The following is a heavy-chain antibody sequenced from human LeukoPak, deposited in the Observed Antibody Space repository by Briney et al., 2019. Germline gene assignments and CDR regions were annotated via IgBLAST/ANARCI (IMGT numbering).Heavy chain of an antibody. CDR3: ARGNGTYTPSNY. J-gene: IGHJ4*02. V-gene: IGHV1-69*05. CDR1: GGISHPYA. D-gene: IGHD1-26*01. CDR2: ITPLVSTT. Sequence: GASVKVSCKASGGISHPYAIAWVRQAPGQGLEWMGGITPLVSTTVYARKFQGRVTFTTDEATRTVYMELRSLRSDDTAIYYCARGNGTYTPSNYWGQGTLVTVSS.